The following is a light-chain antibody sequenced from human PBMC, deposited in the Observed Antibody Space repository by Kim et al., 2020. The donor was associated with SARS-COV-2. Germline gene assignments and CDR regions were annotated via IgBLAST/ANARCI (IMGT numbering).Light chain of an antibody. Sequence: SLSPGERATLSCSASHSVSTYLAWYRQKPGQAPMLLIYNASNRATGIPARFSGSGSGTDFTLTISSLEPEDFAVYYCQQRNNWPTFGGGTKVDIK. V-gene: IGKV3-11*01. CDR3: QQRNNWPT. CDR2: NAS. CDR1: HSVSTY. J-gene: IGKJ4*01.